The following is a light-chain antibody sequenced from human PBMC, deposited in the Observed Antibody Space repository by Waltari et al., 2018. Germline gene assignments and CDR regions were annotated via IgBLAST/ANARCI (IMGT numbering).Light chain of an antibody. Sequence: HSVLTQPPSVSGAPGQTVPISCTGTGSNIAGGYDVPCYQQLPRAAPKLLIYGSTNRPLGVPDRFFGSTSGTSASLTITGLQAEDEADYYCQSYDTSLSVVFGGGTKLTVL. V-gene: IGLV1-40*01. CDR2: GST. CDR3: QSYDTSLSVV. J-gene: IGLJ3*02. CDR1: GSNIAGGYD.